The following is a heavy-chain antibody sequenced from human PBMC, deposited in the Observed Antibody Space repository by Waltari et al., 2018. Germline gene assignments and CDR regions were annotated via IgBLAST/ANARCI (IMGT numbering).Heavy chain of an antibody. J-gene: IGHJ5*02. CDR3: TRDQDGVAGSS. CDR1: GFTFSTYW. V-gene: IGHV3-7*01. Sequence: EVQLVESGGGLVQPGGSLRLSCAASGFTFSTYWMSWVRQAPGKGLEWVANIKQDGSEKYYGDSVKGRFTVSTDNAKNSLYLQMNSLRAEDTAIYYCTRDQDGVAGSSWGQGALVTVSS. CDR2: IKQDGSEK. D-gene: IGHD6-13*01.